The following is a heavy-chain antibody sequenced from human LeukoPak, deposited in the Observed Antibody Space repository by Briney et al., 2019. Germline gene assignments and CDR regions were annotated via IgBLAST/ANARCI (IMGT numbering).Heavy chain of an antibody. Sequence: GGSLRLSCEASGFTFSEHSMSWVRQAPGKGLEWDSTIKRDGSNTYYTDSVEGRFTISRDNSKNTLYLEMNTLRAEDTAVYYCAKGGYASCFDPWGQGTQVTVSS. CDR1: GFTFSEHS. V-gene: IGHV3-23*05. CDR3: AKGGYASCFDP. CDR2: IKRDGSNT. D-gene: IGHD2-15*01. J-gene: IGHJ5*02.